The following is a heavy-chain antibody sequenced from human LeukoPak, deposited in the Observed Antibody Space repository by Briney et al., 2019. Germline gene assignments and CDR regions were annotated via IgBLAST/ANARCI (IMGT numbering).Heavy chain of an antibody. V-gene: IGHV4-4*02. D-gene: IGHD6-13*01. CDR2: IYHSGNT. Sequence: SGTLSLTCAVSGGSISSSNWWSWVRQPPGKGLEWIGEIYHSGNTNYNPSLKSRVTISVDKSKNQFSLKLSSVTAADTAVYYXXXXXXXLVRWXYXGMDVWGQGTTVTVSS. CDR1: GGSISSSNW. CDR3: XXXXXXLVRWXYXGMDV. J-gene: IGHJ6*02.